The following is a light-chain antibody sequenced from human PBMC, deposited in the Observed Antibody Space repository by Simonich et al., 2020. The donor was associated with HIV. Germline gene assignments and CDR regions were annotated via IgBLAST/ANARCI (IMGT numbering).Light chain of an antibody. Sequence: DIVMTQSPDSLAVSLGERATINCKSSQSVLYSSINKNYLAWYQQKPGHPPKLLISWASTRESGVPDRFSGSGSGTDFTLTISSLQTEDVAVYYWQQFYSIPGLFGQGTKLEIK. J-gene: IGKJ2*01. CDR3: QQFYSIPGL. CDR1: QSVLYSSINKNY. CDR2: WAS. V-gene: IGKV4-1*01.